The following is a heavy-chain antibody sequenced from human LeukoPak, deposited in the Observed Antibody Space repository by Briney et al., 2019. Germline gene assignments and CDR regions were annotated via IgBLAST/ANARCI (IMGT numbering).Heavy chain of an antibody. V-gene: IGHV3-23*01. CDR3: AKDLRQWLERGACFDY. D-gene: IGHD6-19*01. Sequence: QTGGSLRLSCAASGFTFSSYAMSWVRKAPGKGREGVSAISGSGGSTYYADSVKGRFTISRDNSKNTLYLQMNSLRAEDTAVYYCAKDLRQWLERGACFDYWGQGTLVTVSS. CDR1: GFTFSSYA. J-gene: IGHJ4*02. CDR2: ISGSGGST.